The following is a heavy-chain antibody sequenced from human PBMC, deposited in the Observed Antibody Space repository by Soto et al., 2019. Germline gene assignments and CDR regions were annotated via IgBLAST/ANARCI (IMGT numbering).Heavy chain of an antibody. CDR3: ARDRGEQLVRSYYYYYMDV. CDR2: INAGNGNT. Sequence: QVQLVQSGAEVKKPGASVKVSCKASGYTFTSYAMHWVRQAPGQRLEWMGWINAGNGNTKYSQKFQGRVTITRDTSASTAYMELSSLRSEDTAVYYCARDRGEQLVRSYYYYYMDVWGKGTTVTVSS. D-gene: IGHD6-6*01. CDR1: GYTFTSYA. J-gene: IGHJ6*03. V-gene: IGHV1-3*01.